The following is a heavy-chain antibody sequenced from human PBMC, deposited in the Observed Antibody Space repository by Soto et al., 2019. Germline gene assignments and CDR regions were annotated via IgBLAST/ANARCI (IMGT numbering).Heavy chain of an antibody. CDR2: IYYSGST. D-gene: IGHD2-2*01. Sequence: PSETLSLTCTVSGGSISSSSYYWGWIRQPPGKGLEWIGSIYYSGSTYYNPSLKSRVTISVDTSKNQFSLKLSSVTAADTAVYYCAREYRDIVVVPAAPNWGQGTLVTVSS. J-gene: IGHJ4*02. V-gene: IGHV4-39*01. CDR1: GGSISSSSYY. CDR3: AREYRDIVVVPAAPN.